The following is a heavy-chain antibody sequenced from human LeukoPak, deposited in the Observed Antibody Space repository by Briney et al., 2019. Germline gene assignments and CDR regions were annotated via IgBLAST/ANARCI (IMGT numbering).Heavy chain of an antibody. Sequence: SETLSLTCTVSGGSISSYYWSWIWQPAGKGLEWIGRIYTSGSTNYNPSLKGRVTMSVDTSKNQFSLKLSSVTAADTAVYYCARSGYYFNWFDPWGQGTLVTVSS. D-gene: IGHD3-22*01. V-gene: IGHV4-4*07. J-gene: IGHJ5*02. CDR3: ARSGYYFNWFDP. CDR1: GGSISSYY. CDR2: IYTSGST.